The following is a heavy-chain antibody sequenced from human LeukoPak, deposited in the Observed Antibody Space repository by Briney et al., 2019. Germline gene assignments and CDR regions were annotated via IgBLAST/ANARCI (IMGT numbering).Heavy chain of an antibody. D-gene: IGHD6-13*01. Sequence: PGGSLRLSCAASGFTFSSYSMNWVRQAPGKGLEWVSSISSSSSYIYYADSVKGRFTIARDNAKNSLYLQRNSLRAEDTAVYYCARDRGPGYSSSWYPNSYDYWGQGTLVTVSS. CDR1: GFTFSSYS. CDR3: ARDRGPGYSSSWYPNSYDY. J-gene: IGHJ4*02. V-gene: IGHV3-21*01. CDR2: ISSSSSYI.